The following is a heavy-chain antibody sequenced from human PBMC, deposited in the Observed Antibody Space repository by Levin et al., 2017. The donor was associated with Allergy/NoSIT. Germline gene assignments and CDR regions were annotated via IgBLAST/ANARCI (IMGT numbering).Heavy chain of an antibody. Sequence: SETLSLTCTVSGGSISSSSYYWGWIRQPPGKGLEWIGSIYYSGSTYYNPSLKSRVTISVDTSKNQFSLKLSSVTAADTALYYCARDSAAGTGYFDYWGQGTLVTVSS. J-gene: IGHJ4*02. CDR1: GGSISSSSYY. V-gene: IGHV4-39*02. CDR2: IYYSGST. D-gene: IGHD6-13*01. CDR3: ARDSAAGTGYFDY.